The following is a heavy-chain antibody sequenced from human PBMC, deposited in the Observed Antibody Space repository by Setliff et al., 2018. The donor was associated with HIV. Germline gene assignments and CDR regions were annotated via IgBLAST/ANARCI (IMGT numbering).Heavy chain of an antibody. J-gene: IGHJ4*02. D-gene: IGHD5-18*01. V-gene: IGHV1-69*05. CDR3: ASLGYSYGPDFDY. CDR1: GGTFSSYA. CDR2: IIPIFGTA. Sequence: SVKVSCKASGGTFSSYAISWVRQAPGQGLEWMGGIIPIFGTANYAQKFQGRVTITTDESTSTAYMELSSLRSEDTAVYYCASLGYSYGPDFDYWGQGTLVTV.